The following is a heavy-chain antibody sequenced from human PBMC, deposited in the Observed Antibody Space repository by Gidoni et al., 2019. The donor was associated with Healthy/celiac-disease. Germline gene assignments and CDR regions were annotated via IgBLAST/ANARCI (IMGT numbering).Heavy chain of an antibody. CDR2: IIPILGIA. Sequence: QVQLVQSGAEVKKPGSSVKVSCKASGGTFSSYAIRWVRQAPGQGLEWMGRIIPILGIANYAQKFQGRVTITADKSTSTAYMELSSLRSEDTAVYYCARVKNYDILTGVASNYFDYWGQGTLVTVSS. D-gene: IGHD3-9*01. CDR3: ARVKNYDILTGVASNYFDY. V-gene: IGHV1-69*09. CDR1: GGTFSSYA. J-gene: IGHJ4*02.